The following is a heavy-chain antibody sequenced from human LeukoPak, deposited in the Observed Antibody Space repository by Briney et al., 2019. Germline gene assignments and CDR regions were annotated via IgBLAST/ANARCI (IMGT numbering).Heavy chain of an antibody. J-gene: IGHJ6*03. V-gene: IGHV3-30*04. CDR3: AKDRCSNGVGCYYYYMDV. CDR1: GFTFSSYA. D-gene: IGHD2-8*01. Sequence: GGSLRLSCAASGFTFSSYAMHWVRQAPGKGLEWVAVISYDGSNKYYADSVKGRFTISRDNSKNILYLQMNSLRAEDTAVYYCAKDRCSNGVGCYYYYMDVWGKGTTVTISS. CDR2: ISYDGSNK.